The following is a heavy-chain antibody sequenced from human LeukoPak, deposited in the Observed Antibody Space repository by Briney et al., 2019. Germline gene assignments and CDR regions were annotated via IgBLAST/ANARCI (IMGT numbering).Heavy chain of an antibody. J-gene: IGHJ4*02. CDR1: GFTVSSNY. V-gene: IGHV3-53*01. CDR2: IYSGGST. CDR3: ARDGRYGDHEGEDY. Sequence: PGGSLRLSCAASGFTVSSNYMCWVRQAPGKGLEWVSVIYSGGSTYYADSVKGRFTISRDNSKNTLYLQMNSLRAEDTAVYYCARDGRYGDHEGEDYWGQGTLVTVSS. D-gene: IGHD4-17*01.